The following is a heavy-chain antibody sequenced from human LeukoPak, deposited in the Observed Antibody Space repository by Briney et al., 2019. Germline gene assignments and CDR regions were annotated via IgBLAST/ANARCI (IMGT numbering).Heavy chain of an antibody. CDR1: GGSISSSSYY. V-gene: IGHV4-39*07. J-gene: IGHJ4*02. CDR3: ARVSGSYYGGGGRRFDY. Sequence: TSETLSLTCTVSGGSISSSSYYWGWIRQPPGKGLEWIGSIYYSGSTYYNPSLKSRVTISVDTSKNQFSLKLSSVTAADTAVYYCARVSGSYYGGGGRRFDYWGQGTLVTVSS. CDR2: IYYSGST. D-gene: IGHD1-26*01.